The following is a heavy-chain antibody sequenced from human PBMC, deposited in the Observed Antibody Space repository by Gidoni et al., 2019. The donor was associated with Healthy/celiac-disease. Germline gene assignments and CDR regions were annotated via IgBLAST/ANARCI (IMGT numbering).Heavy chain of an antibody. V-gene: IGHV3-9*01. CDR2: ISWNSGSI. D-gene: IGHD6-19*01. J-gene: IGHJ4*02. CDR3: AKDTYSSGWYSFDY. CDR1: GFTFDDYA. Sequence: EVQLVESGGGLVQPGRSLRLSCEASGFTFDDYAMHWVRQAPGKGLEWVSGISWNSGSIGYADSVKGRFTISRDNAKNSLYLQMNSLRAEDTALYYCAKDTYSSGWYSFDYWGQGTLVTVSS.